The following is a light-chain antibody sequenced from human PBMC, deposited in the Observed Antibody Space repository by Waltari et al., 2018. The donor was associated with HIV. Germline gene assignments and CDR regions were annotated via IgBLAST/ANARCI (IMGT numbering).Light chain of an antibody. CDR2: GAS. Sequence: IVLTQSPDTLSLSPGEKATLSCRSSQAISHNYLAWYQQKPGQAPRLLISGASVRAADIPDRFSGSGSGAYFTLTISRLEAADSAVYHCQQYATSPRTFGQGTSLEIK. CDR3: QQYATSPRT. J-gene: IGKJ2*01. CDR1: QAISHNY. V-gene: IGKV3-20*01.